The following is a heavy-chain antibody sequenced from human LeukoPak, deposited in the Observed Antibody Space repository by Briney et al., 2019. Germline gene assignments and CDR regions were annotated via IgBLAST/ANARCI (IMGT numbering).Heavy chain of an antibody. V-gene: IGHV3-33*01. CDR1: GFRFGSHA. CDR3: ASRTWVGGGQYAFDV. CDR2: IWYDGSNK. Sequence: PGGSLRLSCAASGFRFGSHAVHWVRQAPGKGLEWLAQIWYDGSNKYYVDSVKGRFTISRDNSATTFYLQMNNLRAEDTARYFCASRTWVGGGQYAFDVWGQGTMVTVSS. J-gene: IGHJ3*01. D-gene: IGHD1-1*01.